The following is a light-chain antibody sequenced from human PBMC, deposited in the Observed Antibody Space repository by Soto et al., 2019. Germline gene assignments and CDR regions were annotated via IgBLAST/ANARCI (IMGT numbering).Light chain of an antibody. CDR3: QQLTDWPPQWT. V-gene: IGKV3-11*01. Sequence: EVVLTQSPDTLSLPPGERATLSCRASQSISSYLAWYQQKPGQAPRLLIYDASSRATGIPARFSGSGSGTDFTLTSSSLEPEDFAVYYCQQLTDWPPQWTFGQGNTVEIK. CDR1: QSISSY. CDR2: DAS. J-gene: IGKJ1*01.